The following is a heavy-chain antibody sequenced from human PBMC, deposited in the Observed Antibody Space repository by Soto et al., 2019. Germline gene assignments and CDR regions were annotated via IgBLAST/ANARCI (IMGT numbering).Heavy chain of an antibody. J-gene: IGHJ6*02. D-gene: IGHD5-18*01. CDR2: IIPIFGTA. CDR3: ASVPPPRFSYGFYYDYYGMDV. Sequence: QVQLVQSGAEVKKPGSSVKVSCKASGGTFSSYAISWVRQAPGQGLECMGGIIPIFGTATYAQKFQGRVTITLGKFTVRAGLELSSLRSEGTAVYYCASVPPPRFSYGFYYDYYGMDVWGQGTTVTVSS. V-gene: IGHV1-69*06. CDR1: GGTFSSYA.